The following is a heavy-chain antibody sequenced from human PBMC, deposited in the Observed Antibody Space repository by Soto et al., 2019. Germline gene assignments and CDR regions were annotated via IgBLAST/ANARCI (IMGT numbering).Heavy chain of an antibody. V-gene: IGHV3-9*01. CDR1: GFTFDDYA. CDR2: ISWNSGSI. D-gene: IGHD2-15*01. Sequence: GGSLRLSCAASGFTFDDYAMHWVRQAPGKGLEWVSGISWNSGSIGYADSVKGRFTISRDNAKNSLYLQMNSLRAEDTALYYCAKEGALGCSGGSCYPNPDFDYWGQGTLVTVSS. J-gene: IGHJ4*02. CDR3: AKEGALGCSGGSCYPNPDFDY.